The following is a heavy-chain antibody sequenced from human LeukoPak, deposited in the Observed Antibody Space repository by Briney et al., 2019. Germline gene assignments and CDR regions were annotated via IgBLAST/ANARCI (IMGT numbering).Heavy chain of an antibody. CDR3: AKDKSDSPHPRYSSGWYYFDY. J-gene: IGHJ4*02. CDR2: IYHSGST. D-gene: IGHD6-19*01. CDR1: GGSISSSNW. V-gene: IGHV4-4*02. Sequence: SETLSLTCAVSGGSISSSNWWSWVRQPPGKGLEWIGEIYHSGSTNYNPSLKSRVTISVDKSKNQFSLKLSSVTAADTAVYYRAKDKSDSPHPRYSSGWYYFDYWGQGTLVTVSS.